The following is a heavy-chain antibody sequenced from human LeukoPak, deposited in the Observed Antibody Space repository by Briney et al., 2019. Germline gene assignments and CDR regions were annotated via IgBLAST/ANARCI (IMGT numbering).Heavy chain of an antibody. CDR2: VNSDESTI. J-gene: IGHJ4*02. D-gene: IGHD5-18*01. V-gene: IGHV3-74*01. CDR3: ARGSAALGFGY. Sequence: HPGGSLRLSCAASGFTFSSYWMHWVRQAPGKGLVWVSRVNSDESTITYADSVKGRFTISRDNAKNTLYLQMNSLRAEDTAVYYCARGSAALGFGYWDQGTLVTVSS. CDR1: GFTFSSYW.